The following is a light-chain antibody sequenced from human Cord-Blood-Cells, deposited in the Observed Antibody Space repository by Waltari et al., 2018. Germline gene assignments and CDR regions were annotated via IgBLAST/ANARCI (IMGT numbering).Light chain of an antibody. Sequence: DIQMTQSPSTLSASVGARVTITCRACQSISSWLAWYQQKPGKAPKLLIYMASSLESGVPSRFSGSGSGTEFTLTISSLQPDDFATYYCQQYNSDSPYTFGQGTKLEIK. J-gene: IGKJ2*01. CDR1: QSISSW. CDR3: QQYNSDSPYT. V-gene: IGKV1-5*03. CDR2: MAS.